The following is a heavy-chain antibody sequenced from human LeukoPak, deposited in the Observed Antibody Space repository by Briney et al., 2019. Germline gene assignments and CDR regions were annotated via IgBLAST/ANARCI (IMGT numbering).Heavy chain of an antibody. V-gene: IGHV3-23*01. CDR3: VREDTPATANY. CDR1: GFNFANHA. D-gene: IGHD2-21*02. Sequence: GGSLRLSCAASGFNFANHAMSWVRQTPGKGLEWVSAISGGGDITYYADSVTGRFTISRDNSKDTLFMQMHSLRPGDTAVYYCVREDTPATANYWGQGTLVTISS. CDR2: ISGGGDIT. J-gene: IGHJ4*02.